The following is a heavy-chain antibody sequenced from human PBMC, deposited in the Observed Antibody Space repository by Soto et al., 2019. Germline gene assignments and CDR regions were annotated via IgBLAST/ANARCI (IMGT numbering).Heavy chain of an antibody. CDR1: GGSISSYY. D-gene: IGHD5-12*01. Sequence: PSETLSLTCTVSGGSISSYYWSWIRQPPGKGLEWIGYIYYSGSTNYNPSLKSRVTISVDTSKNQFSLKLSSVTAADTAVYYCESQRVEMATSEFDYWGQGTLVTVSS. J-gene: IGHJ4*02. CDR2: IYYSGST. CDR3: ESQRVEMATSEFDY. V-gene: IGHV4-59*01.